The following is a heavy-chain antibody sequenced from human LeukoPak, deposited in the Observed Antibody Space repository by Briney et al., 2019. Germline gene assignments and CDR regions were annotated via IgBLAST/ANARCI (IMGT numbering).Heavy chain of an antibody. CDR2: IYYSGST. V-gene: IGHV4-59*01. J-gene: IGHJ6*03. CDR1: GGSISSYY. Sequence: SETLSLTCTVSGGSISSYYWSWSRQPPGKGLEWVGYIYYSGSTNYNPSLKSRVTISVDTSKNQFSLKLSSVTAADTAVYYCARTRRGDFWSGYYFGYYYYMDAWGKGTTVTVSS. D-gene: IGHD3-3*01. CDR3: ARTRRGDFWSGYYFGYYYYMDA.